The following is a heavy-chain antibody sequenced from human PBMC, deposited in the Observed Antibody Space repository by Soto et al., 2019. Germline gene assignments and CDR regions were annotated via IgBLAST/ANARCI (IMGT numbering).Heavy chain of an antibody. CDR1: GFTFSDHY. V-gene: IGHV3-72*01. J-gene: IGHJ4*02. Sequence: PGGSLRLSCAASGFTFSDHYIDWVRQAPGNGLEWVGRTRNKAHSYTTEYAASVKGRFTISRDNSKNSAYLQMNSLRTEDTAVYYCVRVHSGTYTFDYWGQGTLVTVSS. CDR2: TRNKAHSYTT. D-gene: IGHD1-26*01. CDR3: VRVHSGTYTFDY.